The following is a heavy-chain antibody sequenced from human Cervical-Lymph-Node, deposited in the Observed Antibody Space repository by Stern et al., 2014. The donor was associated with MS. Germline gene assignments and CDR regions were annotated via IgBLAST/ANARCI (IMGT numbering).Heavy chain of an antibody. CDR3: ARDQGGKYYDSSGYYSDAFDI. V-gene: IGHV3-21*01. D-gene: IGHD3-22*01. J-gene: IGHJ3*02. CDR1: GFTFSSYS. CDR2: ISSSSSYI. Sequence: VQLVQYGGGLVKLGGSLRLSCAASGFTFSSYSMNWVRQAPGKGLEWVSSISSSSSYIYYADSVKGRFTISRDNAKNSLYLQMNSLRAEDTAVYYCARDQGGKYYDSSGYYSDAFDIWGQGTMVTVSS.